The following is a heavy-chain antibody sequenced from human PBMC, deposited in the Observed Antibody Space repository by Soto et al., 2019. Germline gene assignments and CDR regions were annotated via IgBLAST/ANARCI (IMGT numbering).Heavy chain of an antibody. CDR1: GFSFSSHS. D-gene: IGHD6-19*01. CDR3: ARERGQYDSGWYIDS. CDR2: ISSRSSLI. V-gene: IGHV3-21*06. Sequence: GGSLRLSCAASGFSFSSHSFNWVRQAPGQGLEWVPYISSRSSLILYADSVRGRFVISRDNALNSLYLQVNSPRDEDTAIYHCARERGQYDSGWYIDSWGQGTPVTVSS. J-gene: IGHJ4*02.